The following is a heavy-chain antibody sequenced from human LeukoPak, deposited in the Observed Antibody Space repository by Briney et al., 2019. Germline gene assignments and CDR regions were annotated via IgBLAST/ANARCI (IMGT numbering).Heavy chain of an antibody. CDR3: AKEYPLWFGELLLLFDY. V-gene: IGHV3-23*01. CDR1: GFTFSSYA. D-gene: IGHD3-10*01. CDR2: ISGSGGST. Sequence: GGSLRLSCAASGFTFSSYAMSWVRQAPGKGLEWVSAISGSGGSTYYADSVKGRFTISRDNSKNTLYLQMNSLRAEDTAVYYCAKEYPLWFGELLLLFDYWGQGTLVTVSS. J-gene: IGHJ4*02.